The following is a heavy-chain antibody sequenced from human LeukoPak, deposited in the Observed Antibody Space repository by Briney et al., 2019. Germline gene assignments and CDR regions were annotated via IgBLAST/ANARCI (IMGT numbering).Heavy chain of an antibody. CDR3: AGERNCGGDCYQGSWFDP. CDR1: GFTFSSYS. D-gene: IGHD2-21*02. Sequence: GGSLRLSCAGSGFTFSSYSMNWVRQAPGKGLEWVAYISTLSSTIYYADSVKGRFTVSRDNAKNSLFLQMNSLRAEDTAIYYCAGERNCGGDCYQGSWFDPWGQGTLVTVSS. CDR2: ISTLSSTI. J-gene: IGHJ5*02. V-gene: IGHV3-48*04.